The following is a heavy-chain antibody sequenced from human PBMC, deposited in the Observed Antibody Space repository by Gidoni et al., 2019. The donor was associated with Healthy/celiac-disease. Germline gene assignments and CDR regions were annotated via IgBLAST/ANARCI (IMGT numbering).Heavy chain of an antibody. Sequence: QVQLVQSGAEVKKPGASVKVSCKVSGYTLTELSMHWVGQAPGKGLEWMGGFDPEECETIYAQKVPGRVTMTEDHSTDNAYMELSSLRSEDTAVYYCATDLRFGGRDYYYYMDVWGKGTTVTVSS. CDR1: GYTLTELS. J-gene: IGHJ6*03. D-gene: IGHD3-10*01. V-gene: IGHV1-24*01. CDR3: ATDLRFGGRDYYYYMDV. CDR2: FDPEECET.